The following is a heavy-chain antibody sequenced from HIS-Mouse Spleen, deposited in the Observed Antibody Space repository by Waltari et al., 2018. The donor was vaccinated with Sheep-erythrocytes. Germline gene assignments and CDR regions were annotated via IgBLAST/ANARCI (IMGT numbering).Heavy chain of an antibody. D-gene: IGHD4-17*01. Sequence: EVQLVESGGGLIQPGGSLRLSCAASGFTVSSNYMSWVRQAPGKGLEWVSVIYSCGSTYYADSVQGRFTISRDNSKNTLYLQMNSLRAEDTAVYYCARGHPDYGDYDAFDIWGQGTMVTVSS. CDR3: ARGHPDYGDYDAFDI. CDR1: GFTVSSNY. V-gene: IGHV3-53*01. J-gene: IGHJ3*02. CDR2: IYSCGST.